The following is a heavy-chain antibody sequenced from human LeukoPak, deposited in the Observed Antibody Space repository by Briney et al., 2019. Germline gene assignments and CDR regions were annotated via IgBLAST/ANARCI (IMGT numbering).Heavy chain of an antibody. Sequence: ASVKVSCKASGYTFTSYGISWVRQAPGQGREWMGWISAYNGNTNYAQKLQGRVTMTTDTSPSTAYMELRSLRSDDTAVYYCARYIQGNWELPPLDYWGQGTLVTVSS. D-gene: IGHD1-26*01. V-gene: IGHV1-18*01. J-gene: IGHJ4*02. CDR3: ARYIQGNWELPPLDY. CDR1: GYTFTSYG. CDR2: ISAYNGNT.